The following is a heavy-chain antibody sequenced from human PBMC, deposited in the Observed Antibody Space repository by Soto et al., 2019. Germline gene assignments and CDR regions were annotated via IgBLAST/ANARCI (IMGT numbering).Heavy chain of an antibody. V-gene: IGHV4-31*03. D-gene: IGHD1-1*01. J-gene: IGHJ6*02. Sequence: SETLSLTCKVSGGSIDIGGYYLCWIRQHPGKGLEWIGHIYYTGSAYYKPSLKSRVSMSIDTSQNQFSLELISVTAADKAVYYCARVGTSYDWRGLDVWGQGTTVTVSS. CDR1: GGSIDIGGYY. CDR2: IYYTGSA. CDR3: ARVGTSYDWRGLDV.